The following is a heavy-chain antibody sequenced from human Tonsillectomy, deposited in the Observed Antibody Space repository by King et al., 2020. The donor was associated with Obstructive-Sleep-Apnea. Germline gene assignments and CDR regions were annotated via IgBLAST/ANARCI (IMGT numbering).Heavy chain of an antibody. D-gene: IGHD3-10*01. CDR1: GGSFSGYY. V-gene: IGHV4-34*01. Sequence: VQLQQWGAGLLKPSETLSLTCAVYGGSFSGYYWSWIRQPPGKGLEWIGEINHSGSTNYNPSLKSRVTISVDTSKNQFSLKLSSVTAADTAVYYCARGRKFRGVIAFDIWGQGTMVTVSS. CDR2: INHSGST. CDR3: ARGRKFRGVIAFDI. J-gene: IGHJ3*02.